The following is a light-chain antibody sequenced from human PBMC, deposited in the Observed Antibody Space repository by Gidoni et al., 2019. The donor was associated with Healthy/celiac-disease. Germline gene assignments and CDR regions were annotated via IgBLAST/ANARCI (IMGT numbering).Light chain of an antibody. CDR1: QGISSY. Sequence: IQLTQSPSFLSASVGDRVTITGRASQGISSYLAWYQQKPGKATKLLIYAASTLQSGVPSRFSGSGSGTEFTLTISSLQPEDFATYYCQQINSYPFTFGEXTKVEIK. J-gene: IGKJ4*01. CDR3: QQINSYPFT. V-gene: IGKV1-9*01. CDR2: AAS.